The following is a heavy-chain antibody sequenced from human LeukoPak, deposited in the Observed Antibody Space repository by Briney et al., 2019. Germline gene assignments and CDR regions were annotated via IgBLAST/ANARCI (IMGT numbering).Heavy chain of an antibody. V-gene: IGHV4-30-2*01. CDR1: GGSISSGGYS. D-gene: IGHD2-2*01. Sequence: SQTLSLTCAVSGGSISSGGYSWSWIRQPPGKGLEWIGYIYHSGSTYYNPSLKSRVTISVDRSKNQFSLKLSSVTAADTAVYYCAGVVCSSTSCYFDYWGQGTLVTVSS. CDR3: AGVVCSSTSCYFDY. CDR2: IYHSGST. J-gene: IGHJ4*02.